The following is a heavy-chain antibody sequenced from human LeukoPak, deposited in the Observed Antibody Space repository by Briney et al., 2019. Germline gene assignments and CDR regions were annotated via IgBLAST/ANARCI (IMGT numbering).Heavy chain of an antibody. CDR1: GGSISSYY. CDR3: ARGDYGDPWASDY. J-gene: IGHJ4*02. V-gene: IGHV4-4*07. Sequence: SETLSLTCTVSGGSISSYYWNWIRQPAGKGREWIGRIYSSGSTNYHPSLKSRVTMSVDTSKNQFSLKLSSVTAADTAVYYCARGDYGDPWASDYWGQRTLVTVSS. CDR2: IYSSGST. D-gene: IGHD4-17*01.